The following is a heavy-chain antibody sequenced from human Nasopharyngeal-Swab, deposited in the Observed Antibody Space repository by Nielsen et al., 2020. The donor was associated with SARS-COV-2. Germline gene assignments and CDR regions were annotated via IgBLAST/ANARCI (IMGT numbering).Heavy chain of an antibody. CDR1: GFTFRTYA. CDR2: ISHFNGTT. CDR3: AREWRNHFGSGTYSSFDY. V-gene: IGHV3-23*01. D-gene: IGHD3-10*01. Sequence: GESLKISCAASGFTFRTYAMSWVRQTPGKGLEWVVTISHFNGTTYYADSVTGRFTVSRDNSNNTVSLHMTSLSADDTAIYYCAREWRNHFGSGTYSSFDYWGQGTQVTVSS. J-gene: IGHJ4*02.